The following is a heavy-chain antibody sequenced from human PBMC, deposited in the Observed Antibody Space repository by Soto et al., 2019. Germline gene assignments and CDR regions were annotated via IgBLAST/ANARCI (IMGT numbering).Heavy chain of an antibody. CDR3: ARVVHYYYYMDV. V-gene: IGHV4-59*01. CDR2: IYYSGST. Sequence: SETLSLTCTVSGGSISSYYWSWIRQPPGKGLEWIGYIYYSGSTNYNPSLKSRVTISVDTSKNQFSLKLSSVTAADTAVYYCARVVHYYYYMDVWGKGTTVTVSS. J-gene: IGHJ6*03. CDR1: GGSISSYY.